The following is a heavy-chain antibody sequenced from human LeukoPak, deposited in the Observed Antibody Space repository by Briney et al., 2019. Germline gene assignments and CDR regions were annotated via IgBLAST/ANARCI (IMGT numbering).Heavy chain of an antibody. CDR3: ARDWDDSSGFDY. Sequence: PSETLSLTCTVSGGSISSSSYYWGWIRQPPGKGLEWIGSIYYSGSTYYNPSLKSRVTISVDTSKNQFSLKLSSVTAADTAVYYCARDWDDSSGFDYWGQGTLVTVSS. CDR1: GGSISSSSYY. D-gene: IGHD3-22*01. J-gene: IGHJ4*02. V-gene: IGHV4-39*07. CDR2: IYYSGST.